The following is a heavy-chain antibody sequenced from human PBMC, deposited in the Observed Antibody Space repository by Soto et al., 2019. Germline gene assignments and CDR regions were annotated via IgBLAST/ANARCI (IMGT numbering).Heavy chain of an antibody. CDR3: AREVAWRYDY. J-gene: IGHJ4*02. D-gene: IGHD1-1*01. Sequence: EVQLVESGGGLVQPGGSLRLSCAASAFTFSSSEMNWVRQAPGRGLEWVADISGSGTTIYYAASVKGRFTISRDNAKNSLHLQMNSLRAEDTAVYYRAREVAWRYDYSGQGTLVTVSS. CDR2: ISGSGTTI. CDR1: AFTFSSSE. V-gene: IGHV3-48*03.